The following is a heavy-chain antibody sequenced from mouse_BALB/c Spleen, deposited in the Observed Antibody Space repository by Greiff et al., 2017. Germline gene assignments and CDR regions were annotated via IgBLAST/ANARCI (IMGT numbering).Heavy chain of an antibody. CDR3: ARDPGHRYFDV. D-gene: IGHD3-3*01. CDR2: IDPANGNT. Sequence: EVQLVESGAELVKPGASVKLSCTASGFNIKDTYMHRVKQRPEQGLEWIGRIDPANGNTKYDPKFQGKATITADTSSNTAYLQLSSLTSEDTAVYYCARDPGHRYFDVWGAGTTVTVSS. V-gene: IGHV14-3*02. J-gene: IGHJ1*01. CDR1: GFNIKDTY.